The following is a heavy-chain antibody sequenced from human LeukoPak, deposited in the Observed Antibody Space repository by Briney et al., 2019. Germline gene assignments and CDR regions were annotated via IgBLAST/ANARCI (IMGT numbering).Heavy chain of an antibody. J-gene: IGHJ4*02. CDR3: AMRSNSLTYYFDY. CDR1: GASISTYF. Sequence: SETVSLTCTISGASISTYFWSWIRQPAGKGLEWIGRIHRNVSTSYNPSLKSRVTMLVDTSKKQFSLKLSSVTAADTAMYYCAMRSNSLTYYFDYWGQGALVTVSS. CDR2: IHRNVST. D-gene: IGHD3-10*01. V-gene: IGHV4-4*07.